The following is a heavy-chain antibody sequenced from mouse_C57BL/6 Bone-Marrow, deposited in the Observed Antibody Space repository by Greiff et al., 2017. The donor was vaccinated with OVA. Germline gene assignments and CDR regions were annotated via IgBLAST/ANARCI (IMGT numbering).Heavy chain of an antibody. Sequence: EVKLVESGGGLVKPGGSLKLSCAASGFTFSSYAMSWVRQTPEKRLEWVATISDGGSYTYYPDNVKGRFTISRDNAKNNLYLQMSHLKSEDTAMYYCARAAPMDYLGQGTSVTVSS. CDR3: ARAAPMDY. CDR2: ISDGGSYT. J-gene: IGHJ4*01. CDR1: GFTFSSYA. D-gene: IGHD1-2*01. V-gene: IGHV5-4*03.